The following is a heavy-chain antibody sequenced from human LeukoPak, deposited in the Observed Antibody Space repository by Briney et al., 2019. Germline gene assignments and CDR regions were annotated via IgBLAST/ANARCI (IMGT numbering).Heavy chain of an antibody. CDR2: ISGGGGST. CDR3: ARSPYDILTGYPDY. J-gene: IGHJ4*02. D-gene: IGHD3-9*01. Sequence: PGGSLRLSCAASGFTFSSYWMQWVRQAPGKGLVWVSAISGGGGSTYYADSVKGRFTISRDNSKNTLYLQMNSLRAEDTAVYYCARSPYDILTGYPDYWGQGALVTVSS. CDR1: GFTFSSYW. V-gene: IGHV3-23*01.